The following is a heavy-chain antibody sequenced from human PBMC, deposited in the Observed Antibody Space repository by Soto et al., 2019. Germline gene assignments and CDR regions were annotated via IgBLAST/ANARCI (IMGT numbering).Heavy chain of an antibody. Sequence: SVKVSCKASGGTFSSYTISWVRQAPGQGLEWMGRIIPILGITNYAQKFQGRVTITRDTSASTAYMELSSLRSEDTAVYYCARDKGEYCSGGSCYRYYYYGMDVWGQGTTVTVSS. V-gene: IGHV1-69*04. CDR2: IIPILGIT. CDR3: ARDKGEYCSGGSCYRYYYYGMDV. D-gene: IGHD2-15*01. J-gene: IGHJ6*02. CDR1: GGTFSSYT.